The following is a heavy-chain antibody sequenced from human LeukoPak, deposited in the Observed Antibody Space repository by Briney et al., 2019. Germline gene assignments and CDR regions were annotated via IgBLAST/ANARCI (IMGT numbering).Heavy chain of an antibody. CDR2: ISAYNGNT. Sequence: ASVKVSCKASGYTFTSYGISRVRQAPGQGLEWMGWISAYNGNTNYAQKLQGRVTMTTDTSTSTAYMELRSLRSDDTAVYYCARSPSSTRTYYYGMDVWGQGTTVTVSS. V-gene: IGHV1-18*01. CDR1: GYTFTSYG. D-gene: IGHD6-13*01. J-gene: IGHJ6*02. CDR3: ARSPSSTRTYYYGMDV.